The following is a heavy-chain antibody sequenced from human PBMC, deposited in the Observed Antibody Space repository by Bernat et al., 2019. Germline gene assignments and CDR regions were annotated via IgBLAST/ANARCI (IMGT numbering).Heavy chain of an antibody. V-gene: IGHV3-66*04. Sequence: EVQLVESGGGLVQPGGSLRLSCAASGFTVNSNYMTWVRQTPGKGLEWVSIIYTGGTTYYADSVKGRFTISRDNSKNTLYLQMNSLRAEDTAVYYCARLITVGPWRFDSWGHGTLVTVSS. J-gene: IGHJ4*01. D-gene: IGHD4-23*01. CDR2: IYTGGTT. CDR3: ARLITVGPWRFDS. CDR1: GFTVNSNY.